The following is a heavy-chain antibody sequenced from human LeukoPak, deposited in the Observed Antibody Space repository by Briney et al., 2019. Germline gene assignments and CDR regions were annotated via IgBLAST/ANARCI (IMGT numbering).Heavy chain of an antibody. CDR2: IYYSGTP. V-gene: IGHV4-59*08. CDR1: GGSISTYS. Sequence: NPSETLSLTCTVSGGSISTYSWSWIRQPPGKGLEWIGYIYYSGTPNYNSSLKSRVTISVDTSKNQFSLKLSSVTAAATAVYYCARLDSSGYYVDYWGQGTLVTVSS. CDR3: ARLDSSGYYVDY. J-gene: IGHJ4*02. D-gene: IGHD3-22*01.